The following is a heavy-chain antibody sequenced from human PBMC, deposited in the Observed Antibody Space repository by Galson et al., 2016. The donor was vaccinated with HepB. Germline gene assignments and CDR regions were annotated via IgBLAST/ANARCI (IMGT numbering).Heavy chain of an antibody. Sequence: QSGAEVKKPGESLKISCKGSGYSFTSYWIGWVRQMPGKGLEWMGIIYPSDSDTNYSPSFQGHVTISADKSISTAYLQWSSLKASDTAMYYCARLGSGYDFDYYFDYWGQGTLVTVSS. CDR2: IYPSDSDT. V-gene: IGHV5-51*01. J-gene: IGHJ4*02. D-gene: IGHD5-12*01. CDR3: ARLGSGYDFDYYFDY. CDR1: GYSFTSYW.